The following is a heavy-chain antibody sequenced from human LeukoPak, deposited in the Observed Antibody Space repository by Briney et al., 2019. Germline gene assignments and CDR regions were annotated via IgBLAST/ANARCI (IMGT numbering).Heavy chain of an antibody. CDR3: AGGGIAVAGTGY. CDR1: GGSFSVYY. Sequence: SETLSLTCAVYGGSFSVYYWSWIPDPPGKGLEGIGEINHSGCTNYNPSLKSRVTISVDTSKNQFSLKLSSVTAADTAVYYCAGGGIAVAGTGYWGQGTLVTVSS. CDR2: INHSGCT. D-gene: IGHD6-19*01. V-gene: IGHV4-34*01. J-gene: IGHJ4*02.